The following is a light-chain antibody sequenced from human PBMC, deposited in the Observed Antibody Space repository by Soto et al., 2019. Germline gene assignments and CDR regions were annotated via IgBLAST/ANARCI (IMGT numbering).Light chain of an antibody. J-gene: IGKJ3*01. CDR3: HHYGRSPIFT. V-gene: IGKV3-20*01. CDR1: QSVASNQ. Sequence: EVVLTQSPGTLSLSAGERATLSCRASQSVASNQLAWYQQKPGQAPRLLIYAASTRAAGVPDRFSGSGSGTDFTLTNSRLEPEDFGVFFCHHYGRSPIFTFGPGTTVDMK. CDR2: AAS.